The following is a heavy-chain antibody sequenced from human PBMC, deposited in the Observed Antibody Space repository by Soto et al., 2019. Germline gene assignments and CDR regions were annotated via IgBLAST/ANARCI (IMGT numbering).Heavy chain of an antibody. CDR1: GCTFSSYA. V-gene: IGHV1-69*13. CDR2: IIPIFGTA. Sequence: AVKVSCKASGCTFSSYAISWVRQAPGQGLEWMGGIIPIFGTANYAQKFQGRVTITADESTSTAYMELSSLRSEDTAVYYCARGGAGIAAAGTFKVNGMDVWGQGTTVTVS. J-gene: IGHJ6*02. CDR3: ARGGAGIAAAGTFKVNGMDV. D-gene: IGHD6-13*01.